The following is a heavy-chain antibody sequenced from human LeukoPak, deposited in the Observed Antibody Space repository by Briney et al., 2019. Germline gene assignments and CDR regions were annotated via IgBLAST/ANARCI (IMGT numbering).Heavy chain of an antibody. J-gene: IGHJ4*02. CDR1: GFTFSTSW. Sequence: GGSLRLSCAASGFTFSTSWMSWVRQAPGTGLEWVANIKHDASETNYVDSVKGRFTISRGNAKNSLYLQMNSLRAEDTAVYYCARPRVPDSWGQGTLVIVSS. V-gene: IGHV3-7*01. CDR2: IKHDASET. CDR3: ARPRVPDS.